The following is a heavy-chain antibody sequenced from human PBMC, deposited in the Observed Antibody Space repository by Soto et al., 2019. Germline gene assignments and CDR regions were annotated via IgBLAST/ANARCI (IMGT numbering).Heavy chain of an antibody. V-gene: IGHV3-53*01. CDR1: GFDVTTNC. J-gene: IGHJ4*02. D-gene: IGHD1-1*01. CDR2: VCTGGAT. Sequence: GGSLRLSCVGSGFDVTTNCMRWFRQAPGKGLECVSIVCTGGATHYADSVKGRFTISRDRSKNTVHLQMNNVRAEDTAVYYCVRDKRTISGIFPGYWGQGTQVTVS. CDR3: VRDKRTISGIFPGY.